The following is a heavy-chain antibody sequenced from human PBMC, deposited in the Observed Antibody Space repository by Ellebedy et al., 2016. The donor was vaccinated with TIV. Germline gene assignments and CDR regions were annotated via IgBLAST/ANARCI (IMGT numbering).Heavy chain of an antibody. CDR3: ARDLNVVVTTAIGY. V-gene: IGHV3-11*04. D-gene: IGHD2-15*01. CDR1: GFTFSDYY. J-gene: IGHJ4*02. CDR2: ISSSGHTI. Sequence: PGGSLRLSCAASGFTFSDYYMTWIRQAPGKGLEWVSYISSSGHTIYYADSVKGRFTISRDNAKNSLSLQMHSLRAEDTAVYYCARDLNVVVTTAIGYWGQGTLVTVSS.